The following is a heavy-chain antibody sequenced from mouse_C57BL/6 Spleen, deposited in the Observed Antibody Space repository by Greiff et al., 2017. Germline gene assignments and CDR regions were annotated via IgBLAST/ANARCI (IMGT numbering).Heavy chain of an antibody. J-gene: IGHJ2*01. V-gene: IGHV1-19*01. CDR3: ARRRVYDGYQYYFDY. Sequence: VHVKQSGPVLVKPGASVKMSCKASGYTFTDYYMNWVKQSHGKSLEWIGVINPYNGGTSYNQKFKGKATLTVDKSSSTAYMELTSLTSEDSAVYYCARRRVYDGYQYYFDYWGQGTTLTVSS. CDR1: GYTFTDYY. CDR2: INPYNGGT. D-gene: IGHD2-3*01.